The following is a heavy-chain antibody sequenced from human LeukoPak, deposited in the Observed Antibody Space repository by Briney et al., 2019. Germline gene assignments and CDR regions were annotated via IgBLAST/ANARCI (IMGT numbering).Heavy chain of an antibody. CDR3: ARRLAAANYYYYGMDV. V-gene: IGHV5-51*01. D-gene: IGHD6-13*01. J-gene: IGHJ6*02. CDR2: IYPGDSNT. CDR1: GYSFTSYW. Sequence: GESLKISCKGSGYSFTSYWIGWVRQMPGKGLEWMGIIYPGDSNTRYSPSFQGQVTISADKSISTAYLQWSSLKASDTAMYYCARRLAAANYYYYGMDVWGQGTTVTVSS.